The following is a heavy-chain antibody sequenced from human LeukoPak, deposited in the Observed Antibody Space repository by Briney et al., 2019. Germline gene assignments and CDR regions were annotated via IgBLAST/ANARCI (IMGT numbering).Heavy chain of an antibody. D-gene: IGHD1-26*01. CDR1: GYTLTQLV. CDR3: ATSSGTYFLY. J-gene: IGHJ4*02. V-gene: IGHV1-24*01. Sequence: ASVKVSCKVSGYTLTQLVIHWERQAPGKGLEWMGGFDPEDGETIYAQKFQDRVTMTEDTSTDTAYMELSSLRSEDTAFYYCATSSGTYFLYWGQGTLVTVS. CDR2: FDPEDGET.